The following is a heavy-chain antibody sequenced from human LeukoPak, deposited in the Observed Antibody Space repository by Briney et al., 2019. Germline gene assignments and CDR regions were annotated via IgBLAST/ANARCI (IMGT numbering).Heavy chain of an antibody. CDR1: GGSISSSSYY. CDR3: ARQDGLPRGSFDY. V-gene: IGHV4-39*01. CDR2: IYYSGST. J-gene: IGHJ4*02. D-gene: IGHD5-24*01. Sequence: NPSETLSLTCTVSGGSISSSSYYWGWIRQPPGKGLEWIGSIYYSGSTYYNPSLKSRVTISVDTSKNQFSLKLSSVTAADTAVYYCARQDGLPRGSFDYWGQGTLVTVSS.